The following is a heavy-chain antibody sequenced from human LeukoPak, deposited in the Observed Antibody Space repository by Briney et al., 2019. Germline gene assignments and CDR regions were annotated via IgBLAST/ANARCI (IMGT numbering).Heavy chain of an antibody. CDR1: GYTFTSYD. V-gene: IGHV1-8*01. CDR2: MNPNSGNT. CDR3: ASNVAVAGAFDI. D-gene: IGHD6-19*01. J-gene: IGHJ3*02. Sequence: ASVKVSXKASGYTFTSYDINWVRQATGQGLEWMGWMNPNSGNTGYAQKFQGRVTMTRNTSISTAYMELSSLRSEDTAVYYCASNVAVAGAFDIWGQGKMVTVSS.